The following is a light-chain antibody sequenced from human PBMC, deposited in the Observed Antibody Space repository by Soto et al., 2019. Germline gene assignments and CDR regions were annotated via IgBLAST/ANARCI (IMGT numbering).Light chain of an antibody. Sequence: DIQMTQSPSTLSASVGDRVTITCRASQSISSWLAWYQQKPGKAPKLLIYDASTLESGVPSRFTGRGSGTDFTLTVSSLQPEDFATYYCQQSYSTPQTFGQGTKVDIK. CDR1: QSISSW. J-gene: IGKJ1*01. CDR3: QQSYSTPQT. CDR2: DAS. V-gene: IGKV1-5*01.